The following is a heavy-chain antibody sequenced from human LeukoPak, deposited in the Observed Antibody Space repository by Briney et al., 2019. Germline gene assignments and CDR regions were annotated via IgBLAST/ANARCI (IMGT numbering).Heavy chain of an antibody. J-gene: IGHJ3*02. D-gene: IGHD2/OR15-2a*01. CDR3: ARGSMMDAFDI. CDR2: ISSSSSYI. Sequence: GGSLRLSCAASGFTFSRYWMHWVRQAPGKGLVWVSSISSSSSYIYYADSVKGRFTISRDNAKNSLYLQMNSLRAEDTAVYYCARGSMMDAFDIWGQGTMVTVSS. CDR1: GFTFSRYW. V-gene: IGHV3-21*01.